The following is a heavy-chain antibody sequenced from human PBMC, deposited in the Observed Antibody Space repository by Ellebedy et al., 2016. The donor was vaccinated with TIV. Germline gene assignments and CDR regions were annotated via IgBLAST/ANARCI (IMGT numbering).Heavy chain of an antibody. J-gene: IGHJ4*02. D-gene: IGHD2-2*01. Sequence: SETLSLTXAVYGGSFSGYYWSWIRQPPGKGLEWIGEINHSGSTNYNPSLKSRVTISVDTSKNQFSLKLSSVTAADTAVYYCARHDCSSTSCRLDYWGQGTLVTVSS. CDR3: ARHDCSSTSCRLDY. CDR2: INHSGST. V-gene: IGHV4-34*01. CDR1: GGSFSGYY.